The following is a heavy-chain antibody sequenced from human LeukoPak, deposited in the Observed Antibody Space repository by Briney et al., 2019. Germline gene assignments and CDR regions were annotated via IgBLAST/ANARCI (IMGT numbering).Heavy chain of an antibody. Sequence: SETLSLTCAVYGGSFSGYYWSWIRQPPGKGLEWIGEINHSGSTNYNPSLKSRVTISVDTSKNQFSLKLSSVTAADTAVYYCAREDTAMVTLGYWGQGTLVTVSS. CDR3: AREDTAMVTLGY. CDR1: GGSFSGYY. J-gene: IGHJ4*02. D-gene: IGHD5-18*01. CDR2: INHSGST. V-gene: IGHV4-34*01.